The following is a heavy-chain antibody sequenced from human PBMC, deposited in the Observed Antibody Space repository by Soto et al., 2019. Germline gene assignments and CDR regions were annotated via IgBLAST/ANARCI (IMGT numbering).Heavy chain of an antibody. CDR1: GSLVNGYG. CDR3: ATGGGHRYGEFEF. CDR2: ISSYNGNT. D-gene: IGHD2-8*02. Sequence: QVQLLQSGAEVKKPGASLKVSCKASGSLVNGYGISWVRQAPGQGLEWMGWISSYNGNTRSTQKFQARVTMTTDTSASTAYIELGSLTSDDTAVYYCATGGGHRYGEFEFWGQGTLVTVSS. J-gene: IGHJ4*02. V-gene: IGHV1-18*01.